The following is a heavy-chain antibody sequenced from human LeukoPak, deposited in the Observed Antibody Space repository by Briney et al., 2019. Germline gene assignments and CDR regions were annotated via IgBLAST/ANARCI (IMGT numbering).Heavy chain of an antibody. CDR2: IKQDGSEK. CDR1: GFTFSSYW. Sequence: GGSLRLSCAASGFTFSSYWMGWVRQAPGKGLEWVANIKQDGSEKYYVDSVKGRFTISRDNAKNSLYLQMNSLRAEDTAVYYCARTRWRFASGYDYHYYYGMDVWGQGTMVTVSS. D-gene: IGHD5-12*01. J-gene: IGHJ6*02. V-gene: IGHV3-7*01. CDR3: ARTRWRFASGYDYHYYYGMDV.